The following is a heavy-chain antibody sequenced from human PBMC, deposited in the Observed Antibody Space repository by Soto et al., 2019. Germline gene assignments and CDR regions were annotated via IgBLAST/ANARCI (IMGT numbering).Heavy chain of an antibody. V-gene: IGHV1-3*01. D-gene: IGHD6-13*01. J-gene: IGHJ6*02. Sequence: GASVKVSCKASGYTFTSYAMHWVRQAPGQRLEWMGWINAGNGNTKYSQKLQGRVTITRDTSASTAYMELSSLRSEDTAVYYCARFRQQLVTQYYYYYGMDVWGQGTTVTVSS. CDR2: INAGNGNT. CDR1: GYTFTSYA. CDR3: ARFRQQLVTQYYYYYGMDV.